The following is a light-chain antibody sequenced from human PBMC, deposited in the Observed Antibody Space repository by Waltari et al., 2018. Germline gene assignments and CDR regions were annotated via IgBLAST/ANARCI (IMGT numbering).Light chain of an antibody. J-gene: IGKJ4*01. V-gene: IGKV3-11*01. Sequence: EIVLTQSPATLSLYPGARATLSCRASQTIRTYLAWYQQKPGQAPRLLIFATSNRATGIPDRFSGSGSGTDFTLTISSLEPEDFAVYYCQQRSDWPLTFGGGTKVEIK. CDR3: QQRSDWPLT. CDR1: QTIRTY. CDR2: ATS.